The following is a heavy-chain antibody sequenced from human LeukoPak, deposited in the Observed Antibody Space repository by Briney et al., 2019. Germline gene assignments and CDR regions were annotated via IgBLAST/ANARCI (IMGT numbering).Heavy chain of an antibody. CDR2: ISWNSGTI. D-gene: IGHD6-19*01. Sequence: PGGSLRLSCEASGFTFDDYAMHWVRQAPGKGLEWVSGISWNSGTIDYADPVRGRFTISRDNAKNSLYLQMDSLRVEDTAFYYCAKDNRRHYTSGPNPDSLHWGQGALVTVSS. CDR1: GFTFDDYA. V-gene: IGHV3-9*01. CDR3: AKDNRRHYTSGPNPDSLH. J-gene: IGHJ4*02.